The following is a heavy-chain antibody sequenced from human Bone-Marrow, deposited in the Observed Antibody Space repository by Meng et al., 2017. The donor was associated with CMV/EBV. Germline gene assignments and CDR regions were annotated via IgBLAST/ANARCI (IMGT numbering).Heavy chain of an antibody. CDR2: IKQDGSEK. CDR3: ARESLGVWSGYYYYYGMDV. D-gene: IGHD3-3*01. J-gene: IGHJ6*02. CDR1: GFTFSGFW. Sequence: GESLKISCAAPGFTFSGFWMSWVRQAPGKGLEWVANIKQDGSEKYYVDSVKGRFTISRDNAKNSLYLQMNSLRAEDTAVYYCARESLGVWSGYYYYYGMDVWGQGTTVTVSS. V-gene: IGHV3-7*01.